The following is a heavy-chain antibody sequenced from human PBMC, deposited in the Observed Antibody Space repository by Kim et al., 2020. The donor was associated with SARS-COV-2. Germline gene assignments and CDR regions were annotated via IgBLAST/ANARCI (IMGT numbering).Heavy chain of an antibody. J-gene: IGHJ6*02. Sequence: SETLSLTCTVSGGSISSGSYYWSWIRQPAGKGLEWIGRIYTSGSTNYNPSLKSRVTISVETSKNQFSLKLSSVTAADTAVYYCARDSWSGGTLYYYYYGMDVWGQGTTVTVSS. CDR1: GGSISSGSYY. V-gene: IGHV4-61*02. CDR2: IYTSGST. D-gene: IGHD2-15*01. CDR3: ARDSWSGGTLYYYYYGMDV.